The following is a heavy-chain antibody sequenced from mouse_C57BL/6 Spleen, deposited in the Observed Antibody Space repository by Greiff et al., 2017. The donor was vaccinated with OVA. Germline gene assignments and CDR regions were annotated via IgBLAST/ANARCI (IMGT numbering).Heavy chain of an antibody. D-gene: IGHD5-5*01. CDR3: ARRPKLPTYFDY. V-gene: IGHV5-6*02. CDR2: ISSGGSYT. Sequence: EVMLVESGGDLVKPGGSLKLSCAASGFTFSSYGMSWVRQTPDKRLEWVATISSGGSYTYYPDSVKGRFTISRDNAKNTLYLQMSSLKSEDTAMYYCARRPKLPTYFDYWGQGTTLTVSS. CDR1: GFTFSSYG. J-gene: IGHJ2*01.